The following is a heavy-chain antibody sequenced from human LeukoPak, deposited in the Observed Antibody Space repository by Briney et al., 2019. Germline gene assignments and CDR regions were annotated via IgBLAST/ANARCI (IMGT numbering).Heavy chain of an antibody. CDR3: ARVDSSGYYFPFDY. V-gene: IGHV4-59*01. D-gene: IGHD3-22*01. Sequence: SETLSLTCTVSGGSISSYYWSWIRQPPGKGLEWIGYIYYSGSTNYNPSLKSRVTISVDTSKNQFSLKLSSVTAADTAVNYCARVDSSGYYFPFDYWGQGTLVTVSS. J-gene: IGHJ4*02. CDR1: GGSISSYY. CDR2: IYYSGST.